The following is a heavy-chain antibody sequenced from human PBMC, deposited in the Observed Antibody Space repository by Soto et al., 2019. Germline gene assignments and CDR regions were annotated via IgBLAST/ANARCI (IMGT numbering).Heavy chain of an antibody. CDR2: ISSGSAYT. D-gene: IGHD5-18*01. J-gene: IGHJ4*02. CDR3: ARDSNTAPRSSDY. V-gene: IGHV3-21*04. Sequence: GGSLRLSCTASGFTFSNYGLTWVRQAPGKGLEWVSFISSGSAYTYVADSVKGRFTISRDNARDSGFLEMNSLRDEDTGIYYCARDSNTAPRSSDYWGQGALVTVSS. CDR1: GFTFSNYG.